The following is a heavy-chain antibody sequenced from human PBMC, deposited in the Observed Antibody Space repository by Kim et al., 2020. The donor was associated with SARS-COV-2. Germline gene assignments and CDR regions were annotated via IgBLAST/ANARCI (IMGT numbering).Heavy chain of an antibody. CDR2: ISWNSGNI. D-gene: IGHD6-19*01. CDR3: AKDYSSGWLEC. J-gene: IGHJ4*02. CDR1: GFTFDDFV. V-gene: IGHV3-9*01. Sequence: GGSLRLSCVASGFTFDDFVMHWVRQAPGKGLEWVSGISWNSGNIDYADSVKGRFTISRDNAKNSLYLQMNSLGPEDTALYYCAKDYSSGWLECWGQGTLVTVSS.